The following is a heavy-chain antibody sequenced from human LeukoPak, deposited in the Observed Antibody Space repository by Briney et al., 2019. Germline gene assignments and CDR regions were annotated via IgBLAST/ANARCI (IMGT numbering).Heavy chain of an antibody. V-gene: IGHV3-30*18. CDR3: AKGGHPYCSSTSCFQDDAFDI. D-gene: IGHD2-2*01. CDR2: ISYDGSNK. J-gene: IGHJ3*02. Sequence: AGRSLRLSCAASGFTFSSYGMHWVRQAPGKGLEWVAVISYDGSNKCYADSVKGRFTISRDNSKNTLYLQMNSLRAEDTAVYYCAKGGHPYCSSTSCFQDDAFDIWGQGTMVTVSS. CDR1: GFTFSSYG.